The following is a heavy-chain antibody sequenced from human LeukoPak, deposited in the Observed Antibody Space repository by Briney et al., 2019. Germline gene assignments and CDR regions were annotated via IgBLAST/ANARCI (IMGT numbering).Heavy chain of an antibody. J-gene: IGHJ2*01. V-gene: IGHV3-33*01. Sequence: GGSLRLSCATSGFPFSHYGMLWVRQAPGKGLEWVAIIWYDGSDKYYADSVKGRFTISRDNSKNTLYLQMNSLRVEDTAVYYCARDYQGGARQLGDWYFDLWGRGTLVTVSS. CDR1: GFPFSHYG. CDR2: IWYDGSDK. D-gene: IGHD3-10*01. CDR3: ARDYQGGARQLGDWYFDL.